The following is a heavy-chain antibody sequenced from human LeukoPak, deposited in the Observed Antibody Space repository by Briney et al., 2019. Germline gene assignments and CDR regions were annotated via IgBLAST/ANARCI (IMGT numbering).Heavy chain of an antibody. V-gene: IGHV4-38-2*02. Sequence: SETLSLTXTVSGYSISSGYYWGWIRQPPGKGLEWIGSIYHSGSTYYNPSLKSRVTISVDTSKNQFSLKLSSVTAADTAVYYCAREEDYYYYMDVWGKGTTVTVSS. CDR1: GYSISSGYY. CDR3: AREEDYYYYMDV. CDR2: IYHSGST. J-gene: IGHJ6*03.